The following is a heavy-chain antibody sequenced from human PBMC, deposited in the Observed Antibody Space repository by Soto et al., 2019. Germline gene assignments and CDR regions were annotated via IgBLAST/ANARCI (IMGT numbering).Heavy chain of an antibody. D-gene: IGHD6-13*01. V-gene: IGHV4-59*12. CDR3: ARTEVPESSSWHPCDP. Sequence: SETLSLTCTISGGSINSYYWSWIRQPPGQGLEWIGYMYYSGSTDYNPSLKSRVTISLDTSKNHFSLRLSSVTAADTAVYYCARTEVPESSSWHPCDPWGQGTLVTVSS. CDR2: MYYSGST. J-gene: IGHJ5*02. CDR1: GGSINSYY.